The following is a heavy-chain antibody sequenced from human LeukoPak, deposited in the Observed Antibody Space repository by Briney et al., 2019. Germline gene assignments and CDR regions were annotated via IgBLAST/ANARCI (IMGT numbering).Heavy chain of an antibody. Sequence: SETLSLTCTVSGGSISSSSYYWGWIRQPPGKGLEWIGSIYYSGSTYYNPSLMSRVTISVDTSKNQFSLKLSSVTAADAAVYYCARDLQTSAAAYWGQGTLVTVSS. CDR3: ARDLQTSAAAY. J-gene: IGHJ4*02. V-gene: IGHV4-39*07. CDR1: GGSISSSSYY. CDR2: IYYSGST. D-gene: IGHD6-25*01.